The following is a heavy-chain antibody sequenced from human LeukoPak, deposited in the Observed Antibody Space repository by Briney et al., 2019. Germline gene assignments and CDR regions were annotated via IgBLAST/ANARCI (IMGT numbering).Heavy chain of an antibody. J-gene: IGHJ4*02. CDR2: IYYSGSA. V-gene: IGHV4-39*01. CDR1: GGSISNSSYY. Sequence: PSETLSLTCIVSGGSISNSSYYWGWIRQPPGKGLEWIVSIYYSGSAYDNPSLKSRITISVDTSKNQFSLKLTSVTAADTAVYYCARHWVVTPNYWGQGTLVTVSS. D-gene: IGHD4-23*01. CDR3: ARHWVVTPNY.